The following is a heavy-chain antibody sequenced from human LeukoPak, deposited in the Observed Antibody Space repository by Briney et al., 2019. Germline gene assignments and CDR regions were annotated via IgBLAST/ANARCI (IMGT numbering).Heavy chain of an antibody. CDR2: IYYSGST. Sequence: PSETLSLTCTVSGGSISSYYWSWIRQPPGKGLEWIGYIYYSGSTNYNPSLKSRVTISVDTSKNQFSLKPSSVTAVDTAVYYCARDRWGGDYGSGSYYNYWGQGTLVTVSS. CDR1: GGSISSYY. J-gene: IGHJ4*02. D-gene: IGHD3-10*01. CDR3: ARDRWGGDYGSGSYYNY. V-gene: IGHV4-59*12.